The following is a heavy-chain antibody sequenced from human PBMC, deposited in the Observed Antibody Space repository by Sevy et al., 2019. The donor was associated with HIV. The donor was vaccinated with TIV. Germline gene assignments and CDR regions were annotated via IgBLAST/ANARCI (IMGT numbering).Heavy chain of an antibody. J-gene: IGHJ4*02. CDR3: ARELWPGDY. Sequence: GGSLRLSCAASGFTFSDYFMGWVRRAPGKGLEWVANIDQDGSQKNYVDSVKGRFTISRDNAKNSLYLQMNRLRVDDTAVYYCARELWPGDYWGQGTLVTVSS. D-gene: IGHD2-21*01. V-gene: IGHV3-7*01. CDR2: IDQDGSQK. CDR1: GFTFSDYF.